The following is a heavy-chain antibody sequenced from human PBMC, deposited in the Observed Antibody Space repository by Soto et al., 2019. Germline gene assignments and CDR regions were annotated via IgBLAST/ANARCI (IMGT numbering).Heavy chain of an antibody. J-gene: IGHJ4*02. Sequence: SETLSLTCTVSGCSISSYYWSWIRQPPGKGLEWIGYIYYRGNTNYNPSLKSRVTISLDTSKNQFSLKLSSVTAADTAVYYCARHPGYYDILTGYSTYYFDYWGQGILVT. V-gene: IGHV4-59*08. CDR3: ARHPGYYDILTGYSTYYFDY. D-gene: IGHD3-9*01. CDR2: IYYRGNT. CDR1: GCSISSYY.